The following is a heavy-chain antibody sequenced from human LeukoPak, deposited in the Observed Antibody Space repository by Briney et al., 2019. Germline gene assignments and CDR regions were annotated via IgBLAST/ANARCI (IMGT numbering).Heavy chain of an antibody. V-gene: IGHV4-31*03. CDR1: GGSISSGGYY. Sequence: PSETLSLTCTVSGGSISSGGYYWSWIRQHPGKGLEWIGYIYYSGSTYYNPSLKSRVTISVDTSKNQFSLKLSSVTAADTAVYYCARERTVTPFGTYAFDIWGQGTMVTVSS. CDR3: ARERTVTPFGTYAFDI. D-gene: IGHD4-17*01. CDR2: IYYSGST. J-gene: IGHJ3*02.